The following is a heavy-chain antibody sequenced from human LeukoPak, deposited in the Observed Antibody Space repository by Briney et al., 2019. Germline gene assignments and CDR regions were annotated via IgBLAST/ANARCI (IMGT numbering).Heavy chain of an antibody. J-gene: IGHJ4*02. CDR2: IIVSVDKT. CDR1: AFTFTNYA. D-gene: IGHD5/OR15-5a*01. Sequence: GGSLRLSCAASAFTFTNYAMNWVRHAPGKGLEWVSSIIVSVDKTYYADSVKGRFIISRDNSKNRLYLQINSLGAEDTAAYYCAGSLIVSAGTGPFDYWGQGTLVTVSS. V-gene: IGHV3-23*01. CDR3: AGSLIVSAGTGPFDY.